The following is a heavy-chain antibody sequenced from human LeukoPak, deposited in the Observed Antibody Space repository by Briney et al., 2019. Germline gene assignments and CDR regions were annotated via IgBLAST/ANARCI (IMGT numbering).Heavy chain of an antibody. V-gene: IGHV1-2*02. CDR2: INPNSGGT. J-gene: IGHJ4*02. CDR3: ARGRTPARGRVLDGY. Sequence: ASVKVSCKASGYTFTDYYMHWVRQAPGQGLEWMGCINPNSGGTDYAQKSQGRVTMTRDTSISTAYMELSSLTSDDTAIYYCARGRTPARGRVLDGYWGQGTLVTVSS. CDR1: GYTFTDYY. D-gene: IGHD2-2*01.